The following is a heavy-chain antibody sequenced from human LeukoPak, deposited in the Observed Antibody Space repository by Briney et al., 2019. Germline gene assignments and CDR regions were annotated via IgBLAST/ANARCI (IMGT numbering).Heavy chain of an antibody. CDR2: IRYDGSDK. V-gene: IGHV3-30*02. CDR3: ARNSSGRFDN. J-gene: IGHJ4*02. D-gene: IGHD6-19*01. Sequence: QSGGSLRLSCAASGFTFSNFGMHWVRQAPGKGLEWAAFIRYDGSDKYYADSVKGRFSISRDNSKNTLYLEMNSLRAEDTAVYYCARNSSGRFDNWGQGTLVTVSS. CDR1: GFTFSNFG.